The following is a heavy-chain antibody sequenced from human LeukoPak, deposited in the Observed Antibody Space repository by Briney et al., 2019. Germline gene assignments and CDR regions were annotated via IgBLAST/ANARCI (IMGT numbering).Heavy chain of an antibody. D-gene: IGHD3-10*01. CDR2: INWNGGST. J-gene: IGHJ4*02. V-gene: IGHV3-20*04. Sequence: GGSLRLSCAASGFTFDDYGMSWVRQAPGKELEWVSGINWNGGSTGYADSVKGRFTISRDNAKNSLYLQMNSLRAEDTAVYYCARERRDGGFGELLSLPFDYWGQGTLVTVSS. CDR1: GFTFDDYG. CDR3: ARERRDGGFGELLSLPFDY.